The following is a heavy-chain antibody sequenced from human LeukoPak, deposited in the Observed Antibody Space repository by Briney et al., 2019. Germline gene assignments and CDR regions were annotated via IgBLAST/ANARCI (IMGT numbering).Heavy chain of an antibody. CDR3: AKDTPLGTH. J-gene: IGHJ4*02. Sequence: GSLRLSCAASGFTFTSYSMNWVRQAPGKGLEWVSTISGGGGSTYYADSVKGRFTISRDNSKNTLYLQMNSLRAEDTAVYYCAKDTPLGTHWGQGTLVTVSS. CDR1: GFTFTSYS. V-gene: IGHV3-23*01. CDR2: ISGGGGST. D-gene: IGHD3-16*01.